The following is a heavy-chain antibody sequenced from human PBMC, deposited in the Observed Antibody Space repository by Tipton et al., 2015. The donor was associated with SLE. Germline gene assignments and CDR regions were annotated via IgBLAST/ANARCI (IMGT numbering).Heavy chain of an antibody. D-gene: IGHD3-9*01. CDR2: IYTRGST. J-gene: IGHJ5*02. Sequence: TLSLTCTVSGGSINSGSYYWSWIRQPAGKGLEWIGHIYTRGSTDYNPSLKSRVTMSVDTSKNQFSLNLSSLTAADTAVYYCVRDKWGEYYPSTGYFWSFDPWGQGILVTVSS. CDR1: GGSINSGSYY. CDR3: VRDKWGEYYPSTGYFWSFDP. V-gene: IGHV4-61*09.